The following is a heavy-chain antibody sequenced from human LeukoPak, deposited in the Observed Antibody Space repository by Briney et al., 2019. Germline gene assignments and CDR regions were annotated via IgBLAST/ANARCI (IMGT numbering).Heavy chain of an antibody. V-gene: IGHV3-30*02. D-gene: IGHD3-10*01. CDR3: AKDLMRDRWFGES. CDR2: IRYDGNDK. Sequence: GGSLRLSCAASGFTFSYYGFHWVRQSTGKGLEWVAFIRYDGNDKYYAESVKGRFTISRDTSRNTLYLQMNGLRLEDTAVYYCAKDLMRDRWFGESWGQGTLVTVSS. J-gene: IGHJ5*02. CDR1: GFTFSYYG.